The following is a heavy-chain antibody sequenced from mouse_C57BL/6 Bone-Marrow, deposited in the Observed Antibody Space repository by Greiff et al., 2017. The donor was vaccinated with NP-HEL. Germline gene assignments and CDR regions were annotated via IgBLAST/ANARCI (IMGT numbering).Heavy chain of an antibody. V-gene: IGHV5-4*01. D-gene: IGHD2-3*01. CDR2: ISDGGSYT. Sequence: VQLQQSGGGLVKPGGSLKLSCAASGFTFSSYAMSWVRQTPETRLEWVATISDGGSYTYYPDNVKGRFTISRDNAKNNLYLQMSHLKSEDTAMFYCARDGYYVRYYAMDYWGQGTSVTVSS. CDR1: GFTFSSYA. CDR3: ARDGYYVRYYAMDY. J-gene: IGHJ4*01.